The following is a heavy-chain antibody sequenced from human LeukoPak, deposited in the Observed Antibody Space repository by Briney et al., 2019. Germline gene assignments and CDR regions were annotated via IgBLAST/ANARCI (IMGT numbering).Heavy chain of an antibody. CDR2: ISSSSSTI. V-gene: IGHV3-48*04. Sequence: PGGSLRLSCAASGFTFSSYSMNWVRQAPGKGLEWVSYISSSSSTIYYADSVKGRFTISRDNAKNSLYLQMNSLRAEDTAVYYCARDVRGSNWLRDYYYMDVWGKGTTVTVSS. D-gene: IGHD6-13*01. J-gene: IGHJ6*03. CDR3: ARDVRGSNWLRDYYYMDV. CDR1: GFTFSSYS.